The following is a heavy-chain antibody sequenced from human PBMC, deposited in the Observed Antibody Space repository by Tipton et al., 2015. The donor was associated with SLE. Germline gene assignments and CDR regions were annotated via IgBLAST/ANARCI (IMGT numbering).Heavy chain of an antibody. CDR2: IYTSGGT. CDR1: GGSISSGSYY. CDR3: ARQRWFDP. V-gene: IGHV4-61*09. J-gene: IGHJ5*02. Sequence: TLSLTCTVSGGSISSGSYYWSWIRQPAGKGLEWIGHIYTSGGTNYNPSLKSRVTISVDTSKNQFSLKLSSVTAADTAVYYCARQRWFDPWGQGTLVTVSS.